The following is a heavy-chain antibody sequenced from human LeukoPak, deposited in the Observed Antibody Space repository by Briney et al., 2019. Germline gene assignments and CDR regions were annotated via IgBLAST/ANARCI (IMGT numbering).Heavy chain of an antibody. D-gene: IGHD1-26*01. CDR1: GFTFDDYA. Sequence: PGGSLRLSCVASGFTFDDYAMNWVRQAPGKGLEWVSSISCNSGSIEYADSVKGRFTISRDNARNSLYLQMNSLRAEDTAFYYCAKDAGRNYYYYMDVWGEGTTVTVSS. CDR2: ISCNSGSI. V-gene: IGHV3-9*01. CDR3: AKDAGRNYYYYMDV. J-gene: IGHJ6*03.